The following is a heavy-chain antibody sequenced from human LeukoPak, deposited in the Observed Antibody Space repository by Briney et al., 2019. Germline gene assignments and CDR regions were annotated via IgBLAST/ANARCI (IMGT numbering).Heavy chain of an antibody. Sequence: PGGSLRLSCAASGFTFSSYWMSWVRQAPGKGLEWVANIKQDGSDKYYVDSVKGRFTISRDNAKNSLYLQMNSLRAEDTAVYYCARAYGYYDSSGYRNWGQGTLVTVSS. CDR3: ARAYGYYDSSGYRN. CDR1: GFTFSSYW. D-gene: IGHD3-22*01. J-gene: IGHJ4*02. CDR2: IKQDGSDK. V-gene: IGHV3-7*01.